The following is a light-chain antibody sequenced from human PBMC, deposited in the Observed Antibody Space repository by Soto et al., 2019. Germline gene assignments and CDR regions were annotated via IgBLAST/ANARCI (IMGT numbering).Light chain of an antibody. Sequence: QSVLTQPPSASGTPGQRVTVSCSGSTSDIGTNAVNWFQHLPGTAPRLLTYTNNQRPSGVPDRFSGSKSGTSASLAISGLQSEDEATYYCATWHDSFYVFGTGTKLTVL. CDR3: ATWHDSFYV. CDR2: TNN. J-gene: IGLJ1*01. V-gene: IGLV1-44*01. CDR1: TSDIGTNA.